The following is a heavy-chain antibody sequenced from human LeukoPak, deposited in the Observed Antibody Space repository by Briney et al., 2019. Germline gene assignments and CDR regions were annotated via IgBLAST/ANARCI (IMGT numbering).Heavy chain of an antibody. J-gene: IGHJ4*02. CDR3: ARGTYYYDSSGSLVGY. V-gene: IGHV1-8*02. Sequence: GESLKISCXGSGYSFTSYWIGWVRQATGQGLEWMGWMNPNSGNTGYAQKFQGRVTMTRNTSISTAYMELSSLRSEDTAVYYCARGTYYYDSSGSLVGYWGQGTLVTVSS. D-gene: IGHD3-22*01. CDR2: MNPNSGNT. CDR1: GYSFTSYW.